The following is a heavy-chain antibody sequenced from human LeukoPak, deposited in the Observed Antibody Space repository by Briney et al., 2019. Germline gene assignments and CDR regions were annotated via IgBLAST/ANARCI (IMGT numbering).Heavy chain of an antibody. D-gene: IGHD1-26*01. J-gene: IGHJ4*02. V-gene: IGHV3-48*03. CDR1: GFTFSSYE. Sequence: GGSLRLSCAASGFTFSSYEMNWVRQAPGKGLEWVSYISSSGSTIYYADSVKGRFTISRDNAKNSLYLQMDSLRAEDTAVYYCARDGPRIVGATSPFDYWGQGTLVTVPS. CDR3: ARDGPRIVGATSPFDY. CDR2: ISSSGSTI.